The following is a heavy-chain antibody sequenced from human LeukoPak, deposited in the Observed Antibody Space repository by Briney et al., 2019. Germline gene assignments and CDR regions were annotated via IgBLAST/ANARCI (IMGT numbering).Heavy chain of an antibody. CDR2: INHSGST. D-gene: IGHD6-19*01. V-gene: IGHV4-34*01. J-gene: IGHJ4*02. CDR1: GGSFSGYY. CDR3: ARGRQWLVRGFFDY. Sequence: SETLSLTCAVYGGSFSGYYWSWIRQPPGKGLEWIGEINHSGSTNYNPSLKSRVTISVDTSKNQFSLKQSSVTAADTAVYYCARGRQWLVRGFFDYWGQGTLVTVSS.